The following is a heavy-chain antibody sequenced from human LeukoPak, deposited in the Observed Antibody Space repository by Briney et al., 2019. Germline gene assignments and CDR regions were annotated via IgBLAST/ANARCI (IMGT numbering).Heavy chain of an antibody. J-gene: IGHJ4*02. CDR1: GFTFSSYD. V-gene: IGHV3-23*01. D-gene: IGHD2-21*02. Sequence: GGALRLSCAASGFTFSSYDMTWVRQAPGRGMEWVSSIRPSGDNTYYGDSVKGRFTISRDNSKNTVYLQMNSMRVEDTAVYYCANARLVVTAAEYWGQGTLVTVSS. CDR3: ANARLVVTAAEY. CDR2: IRPSGDNT.